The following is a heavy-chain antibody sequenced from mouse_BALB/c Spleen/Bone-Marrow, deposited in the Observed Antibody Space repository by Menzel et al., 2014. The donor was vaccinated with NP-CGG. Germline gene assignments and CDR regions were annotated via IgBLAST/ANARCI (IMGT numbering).Heavy chain of an antibody. V-gene: IGHV1-4*01. CDR1: GYTFTRYT. CDR3: TIRYYAMDY. J-gene: IGHJ4*01. CDR2: IIPNSGYS. D-gene: IGHD1-1*01. Sequence: VMLVESGAELARPGASVKMSCQASGYTFTRYTMHWEKKRPGQGLEWIGYIIPNSGYSNYNQKFKDKATLTADKSSSTAYMQLSSLTSEDSAVYYCTIRYYAMDYRGQGTSVTVSS.